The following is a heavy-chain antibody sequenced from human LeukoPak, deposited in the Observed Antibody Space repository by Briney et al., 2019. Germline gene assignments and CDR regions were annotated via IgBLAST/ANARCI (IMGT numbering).Heavy chain of an antibody. J-gene: IGHJ3*02. CDR2: IILILGIA. V-gene: IGHV1-69*04. CDR3: ARDARYCSSTSCQTDAFDI. CDR1: GGTFISYT. D-gene: IGHD2-2*01. Sequence: SVKVSCKASGGTFISYTISWVRQAPGQGLEWMGRIILILGIANYAQKFQGRVTITADKSTSTAYMELSSLRSEDTAVYYCARDARYCSSTSCQTDAFDIWGQGTMVTVSS.